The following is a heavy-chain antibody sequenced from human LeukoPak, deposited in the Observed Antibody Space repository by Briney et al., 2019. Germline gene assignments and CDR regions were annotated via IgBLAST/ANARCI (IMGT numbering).Heavy chain of an antibody. Sequence: ASVKVSCKASGYTFTGCYMHWVRQAPGQGLEWMGWINPNSGGTNYAQKFQGRVTMTRDTSISTAYMELSRLRSDDTAVYYCARCRYDFWSGYGGYCYWGQGTLVTVSS. CDR2: INPNSGGT. D-gene: IGHD3-3*01. V-gene: IGHV1-2*02. CDR1: GYTFTGCY. CDR3: ARCRYDFWSGYGGYCY. J-gene: IGHJ4*02.